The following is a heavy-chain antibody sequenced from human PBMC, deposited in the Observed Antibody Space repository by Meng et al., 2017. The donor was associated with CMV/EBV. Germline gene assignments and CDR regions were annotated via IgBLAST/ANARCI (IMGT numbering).Heavy chain of an antibody. J-gene: IGHJ4*02. CDR3: ARVVAARLDY. CDR2: IYYSGST. D-gene: IGHD6-6*01. CDR1: GGSISSSSYY. V-gene: IGHV4-39*01. Sequence: TCTVSGGSISSSSYYWGWIRQPPGKGLEWIGSIYYSGSTYYNPSLKSRVTISVDTSKNQFSLKLSSVTAADTAVYYCARVVAARLDYWGQGTLVTVSS.